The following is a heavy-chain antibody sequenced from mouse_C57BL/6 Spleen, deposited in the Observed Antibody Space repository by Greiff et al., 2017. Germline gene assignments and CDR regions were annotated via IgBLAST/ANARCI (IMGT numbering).Heavy chain of an antibody. V-gene: IGHV1-69*01. Sequence: VQLQQSGAELVMPGASVKLSCKASGYTFTSYWMHWVKQRPGQGLEWIGEIDPSDSYTNYNQKFKGKSTLTVDKSSSTAYMQLSSLTSEDSAVYYCARGGYGYDYYAMDYWGQGTSVTVSS. CDR2: IDPSDSYT. CDR1: GYTFTSYW. D-gene: IGHD2-2*01. CDR3: ARGGYGYDYYAMDY. J-gene: IGHJ4*01.